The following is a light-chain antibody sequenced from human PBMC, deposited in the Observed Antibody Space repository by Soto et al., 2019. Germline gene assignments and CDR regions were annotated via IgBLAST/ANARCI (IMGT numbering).Light chain of an antibody. CDR2: HAS. CDR3: HQYNNWPPYT. V-gene: IGKV3D-15*01. Sequence: EIVMTQSPATLSVSPGETVTLSCRASQSVNSNLAWYQQKPGQAPRLLIYHASTRATGIPARFSGSGSGTEFTLTISSPQSEDFAIYYCHQYNNWPPYTFGQGTKLEIK. CDR1: QSVNSN. J-gene: IGKJ2*01.